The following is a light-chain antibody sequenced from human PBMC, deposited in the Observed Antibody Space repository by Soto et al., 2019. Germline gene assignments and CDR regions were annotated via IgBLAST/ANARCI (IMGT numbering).Light chain of an antibody. J-gene: IGKJ5*01. CDR3: QQRSNWPPIT. Sequence: RVMTPSPATLSVSPGARVTLSCRVSQSVDSNFAWYQQRPGQAPRLLIYGASTRATGIPARFSGSGSGTDFTLTISSLEPEDFAVYYCQQRSNWPPITFGQGTRLEIK. CDR1: QSVDSN. V-gene: IGKV3-11*01. CDR2: GAS.